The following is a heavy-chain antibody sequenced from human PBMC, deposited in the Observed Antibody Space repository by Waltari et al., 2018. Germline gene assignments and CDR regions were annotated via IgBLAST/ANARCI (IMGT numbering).Heavy chain of an antibody. J-gene: IGHJ4*02. Sequence: QVQLQESGPGLVKPSQTLSLTCTVSGGSISSGSYSWSWIRQPAGKGLEWIGRIYTSGSTNHNPSLKSRVTISVDTSKNQFSLKLSSVTAADTAVYYCARARGGQQLGYWGQGTLVTVSS. CDR1: GGSISSGSYS. CDR3: ARARGGQQLGY. D-gene: IGHD6-13*01. V-gene: IGHV4-61*02. CDR2: IYTSGST.